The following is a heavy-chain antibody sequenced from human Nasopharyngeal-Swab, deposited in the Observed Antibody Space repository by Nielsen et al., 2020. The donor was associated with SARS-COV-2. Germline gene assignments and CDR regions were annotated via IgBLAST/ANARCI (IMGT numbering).Heavy chain of an antibody. CDR3: ARRECRTSRCLHFDY. V-gene: IGHV2-5*02. CDR2: IYWDADK. J-gene: IGHJ4*02. D-gene: IGHD3-3*01. CDR1: GFSLDTGGMG. Sequence: SGPTLVKPTQTLALTCSFSGFSLDTGGMGVGWIRQPPGKALEWLGLIYWDADKRYSPSLKNRLNITKDTSRSQVVLTLTNLDPMDTATYFCARRECRTSRCLHFDYWGQGTLVIVSS.